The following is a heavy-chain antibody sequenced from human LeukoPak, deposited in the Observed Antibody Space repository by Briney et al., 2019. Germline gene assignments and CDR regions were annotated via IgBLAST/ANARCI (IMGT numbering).Heavy chain of an antibody. CDR1: GFTFSNYA. J-gene: IGHJ4*02. CDR3: ARDTRFLEWLLDY. D-gene: IGHD3-3*01. V-gene: IGHV3-30*04. Sequence: GGSLRLSCVASGFTFSNYAMHWVRQAPGKGLEWVAVISNDGSEKYYADSVRGRFTISRDNSKNTLYLEMNSLRAEDTAVYHCARDTRFLEWLLDYWGQGTLVTVSS. CDR2: ISNDGSEK.